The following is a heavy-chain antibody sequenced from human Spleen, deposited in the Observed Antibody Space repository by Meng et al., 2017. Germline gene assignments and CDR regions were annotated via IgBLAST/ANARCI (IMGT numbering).Heavy chain of an antibody. CDR3: ARDEDISAAGKLFGDY. D-gene: IGHD6-25*01. CDR1: GYNFPDYW. Sequence: QVRLVQVGAEVKKPGASVKVSCKPSGYNFPDYWLHWVRRAPGQGLEWMGRINPKSGDTHYAQKFQARVTMTGDTSISTAYMELSGLRSDDTAMYYCARDEDISAAGKLFGDYWGQGTLVTVSS. V-gene: IGHV1-2*06. CDR2: INPKSGDT. J-gene: IGHJ4*02.